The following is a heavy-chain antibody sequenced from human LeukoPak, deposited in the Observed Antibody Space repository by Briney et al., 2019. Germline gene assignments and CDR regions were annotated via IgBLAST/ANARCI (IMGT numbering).Heavy chain of an antibody. CDR1: GGTFSSYA. CDR2: IIPIFGTA. D-gene: IGHD3-22*01. V-gene: IGHV1-69*05. Sequence: GASVKVSCKASGGTFSSYAISWVRQAPGQGLEWMGRIIPIFGTANYAQKFQGRVTITTDESTSTAYMELSSLRSEDTAVHYCARDRPDYYDSSGYRLAYWGQGTLVTVSS. CDR3: ARDRPDYYDSSGYRLAY. J-gene: IGHJ4*02.